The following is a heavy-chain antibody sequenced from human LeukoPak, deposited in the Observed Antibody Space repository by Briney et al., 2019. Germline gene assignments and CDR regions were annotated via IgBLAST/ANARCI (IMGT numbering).Heavy chain of an antibody. V-gene: IGHV3-13*04. Sequence: GGSLRLSCAASGFTFSGYDMHWVRQVTGKGLEWVSGIDTAGDTYYPGSVKGRLTISRENAKNSLYLHMNSLRAGDTAVYYCARGMGATSQALFDYWGQGALVAVSS. CDR3: ARGMGATSQALFDY. D-gene: IGHD1-26*01. J-gene: IGHJ4*02. CDR2: IDTAGDT. CDR1: GFTFSGYD.